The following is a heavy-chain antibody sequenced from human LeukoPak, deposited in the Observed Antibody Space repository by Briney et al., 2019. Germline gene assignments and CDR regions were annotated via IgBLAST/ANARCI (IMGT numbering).Heavy chain of an antibody. Sequence: GGSLRLSCAASGFSFSSYAMSWVRQAPGIGLEWVSAISHSGDSAYYTDSVKGRFAISRDTSKNTLYLQMNSLRAEDTAVYYCAKYQGQYYDTYAFDVWGQGTMVTVSS. CDR3: AKYQGQYYDTYAFDV. D-gene: IGHD3-22*01. CDR1: GFSFSSYA. CDR2: ISHSGDSA. J-gene: IGHJ3*01. V-gene: IGHV3-23*01.